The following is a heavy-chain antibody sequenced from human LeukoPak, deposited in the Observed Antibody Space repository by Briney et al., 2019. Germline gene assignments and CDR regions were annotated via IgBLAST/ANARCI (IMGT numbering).Heavy chain of an antibody. Sequence: ASVKVSCKASGYTFTSYGISGVRQAPGQGLEWMGWISAYNGNTNYAQKLQGRVTMTTDTSTSTAYMELRSLRSDDTAVYYCAREGAGYDILTGYSPLGYWGQGTLVTVSS. CDR1: GYTFTSYG. CDR3: AREGAGYDILTGYSPLGY. CDR2: ISAYNGNT. D-gene: IGHD3-9*01. V-gene: IGHV1-18*01. J-gene: IGHJ4*02.